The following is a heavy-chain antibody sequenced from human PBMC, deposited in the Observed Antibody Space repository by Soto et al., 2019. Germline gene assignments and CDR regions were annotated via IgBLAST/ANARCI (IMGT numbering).Heavy chain of an antibody. CDR1: GFSLNTYGVG. CDR2: IYWDDDK. V-gene: IGHV2-5*02. Sequence: QITLKESGPPLVKPTQTLTLTCTVSGFSLNTYGVGVGWIRQPPGKALEWLALIYWDDDKRYSPSLKSRLTITKDTSKNQVVLTMTNMDPVDTVTYYLARDLGSCGSYYFAYWGQGTLVTVSS. CDR3: ARDLGSCGSYYFAY. J-gene: IGHJ4*02. D-gene: IGHD2-21*01.